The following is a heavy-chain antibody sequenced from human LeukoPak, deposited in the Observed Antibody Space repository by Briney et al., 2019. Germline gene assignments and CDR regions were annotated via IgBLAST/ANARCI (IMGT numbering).Heavy chain of an antibody. CDR1: GFTFSSYG. CDR3: AKVSFDAPSSWPFDY. J-gene: IGHJ4*02. D-gene: IGHD6-13*01. CDR2: IRYDGSNK. Sequence: GGSLRLSCAASGFTFSSYGMHWVRQAPGKGLEWVAFIRYDGSNKCYADSVKGRFTISRDNSKNTLYLQMISLRAEDTAVYYCAKVSFDAPSSWPFDYWGQGTLVTVSS. V-gene: IGHV3-30*02.